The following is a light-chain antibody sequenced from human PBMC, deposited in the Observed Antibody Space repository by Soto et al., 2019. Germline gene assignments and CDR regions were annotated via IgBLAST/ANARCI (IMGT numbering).Light chain of an antibody. CDR1: QSVSSY. CDR3: QQYTNWLTWT. V-gene: IGKV3-15*01. J-gene: IGKJ1*01. CDR2: GAS. Sequence: EIVFTQSPATLSLSQGERATLSCRASQSVSSYLAWYQQKPCQAPRLIIYGASTRATGIPARFSGSVSGTEFTLTIRRLQSEDFAVYYGQQYTNWLTWTFCPLTKVDIK.